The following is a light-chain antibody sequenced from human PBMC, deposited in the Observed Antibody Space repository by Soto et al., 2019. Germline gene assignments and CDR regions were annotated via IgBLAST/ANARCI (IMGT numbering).Light chain of an antibody. CDR1: QTISSW. CDR3: KHYNSYSEA. CDR2: KAS. V-gene: IGKV1-5*03. J-gene: IGKJ1*01. Sequence: DVQIIWSRPTLSASVEGGVNITGRASQTISSWLAWYQQKPGKAPKLLIYKASTLNSGVPSRFSGSGSGTEFTLTISSLQPDDCATYYCKHYNSYSEAFGQGTKVDIK.